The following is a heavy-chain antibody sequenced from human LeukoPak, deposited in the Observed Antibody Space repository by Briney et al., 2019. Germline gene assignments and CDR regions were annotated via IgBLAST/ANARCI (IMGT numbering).Heavy chain of an antibody. CDR2: INPNSGGT. V-gene: IGHV1-2*02. D-gene: IGHD1-7*01. J-gene: IGHJ6*03. CDR1: GYTFTGYY. Sequence: ASVKVSCKASGYTFTGYYMHWVRQAPGQGLEWMGWINPNSGGTNYAQKFQGRVTMTRDTSISTAYMELSRLRSDDTAVYYCVRGNNWNYGMPLYYYYYMDVWGKGTTVTVSS. CDR3: VRGNNWNYGMPLYYYYYMDV.